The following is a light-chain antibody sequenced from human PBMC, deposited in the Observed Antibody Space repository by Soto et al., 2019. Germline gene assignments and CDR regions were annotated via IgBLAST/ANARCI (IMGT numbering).Light chain of an antibody. CDR3: QQYYSTPLT. V-gene: IGKV4-1*01. J-gene: IGKJ4*01. CDR2: WAS. Sequence: RTLSPDCLTVSLGERATIDGKSSQSVLYSSNNKNYLAWYQQKPGQPPKLLIYWASTRESGVPDRFSGSGSGTDFTLTISSLQAEDVAVYYCQQYYSTPLTFAGGTKVDI. CDR1: QSVLYSSNNKNY.